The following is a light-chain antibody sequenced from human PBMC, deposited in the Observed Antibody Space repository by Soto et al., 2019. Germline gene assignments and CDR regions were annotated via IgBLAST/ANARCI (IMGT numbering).Light chain of an antibody. CDR1: QSISSW. J-gene: IGKJ1*01. CDR3: QQYNSYLRT. CDR2: KAS. Sequence: DIQMTQSPSTLSASVGDRVTITCRASQSISSWFAWYQQKPGKAPKLLIYKASSLESGVPSRFSGSGSGTEFTLTISSLQPDDFATYYCQQYNSYLRTFGQGTKVEIK. V-gene: IGKV1-5*03.